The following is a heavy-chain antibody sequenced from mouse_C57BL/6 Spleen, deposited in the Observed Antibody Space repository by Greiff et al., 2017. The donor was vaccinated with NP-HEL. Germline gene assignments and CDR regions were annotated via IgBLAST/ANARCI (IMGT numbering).Heavy chain of an antibody. CDR3: ARDPLGPYYFDY. CDR2: ISDGGSYT. V-gene: IGHV5-4*01. D-gene: IGHD6-1*01. J-gene: IGHJ2*01. Sequence: EVQLVESGGGLVKPGGSLKLSCAASGFTFSSYAMSWVRQTPEKRLEWVATISDGGSYTYYPDNVKGRFTISRDNAKNNLYLQMSHLKSEDTAMYYCARDPLGPYYFDYWGQGTTLTVSS. CDR1: GFTFSSYA.